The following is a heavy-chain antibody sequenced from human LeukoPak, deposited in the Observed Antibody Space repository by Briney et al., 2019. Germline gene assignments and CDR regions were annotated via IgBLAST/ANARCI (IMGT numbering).Heavy chain of an antibody. V-gene: IGHV3-66*01. CDR3: AGPPHPHGIAAAGTLDY. CDR2: IYSGGST. Sequence: GGSLRLSCAASGFTISSNYRSWVRRAPGKGLEWVSVIYSGGSTYYVVSVKGRFTISRDTSKNTLYLQMNSLRAEDTAVYYCAGPPHPHGIAAAGTLDYWGEGTLVTVSS. CDR1: GFTISSNY. J-gene: IGHJ4*02. D-gene: IGHD6-13*01.